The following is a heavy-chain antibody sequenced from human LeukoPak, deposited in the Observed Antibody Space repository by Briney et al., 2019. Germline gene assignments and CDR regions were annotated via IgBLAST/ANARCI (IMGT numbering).Heavy chain of an antibody. CDR2: IIPIFGTA. D-gene: IGHD3-3*01. CDR3: ARGPLYYDFWSGYYDY. J-gene: IGHJ4*02. CDR1: GGTFSSYA. V-gene: IGHV1-69*13. Sequence: GASVKVSCKASGGTFSSYAISWVRQAPGQGLEWMGGIIPIFGTANYAQKFQGRVTITADESTSTAYMELSSLRDEDTAVYYCARGPLYYDFWSGYYDYWGQGTLVTVSS.